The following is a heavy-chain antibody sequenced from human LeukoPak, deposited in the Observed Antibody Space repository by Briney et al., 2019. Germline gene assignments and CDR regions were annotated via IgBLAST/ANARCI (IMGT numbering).Heavy chain of an antibody. Sequence: SETLSLTCAVSGGSISSGGYSWSWIRQPPGKGLEWIGYIYHSGSTYYNPSLKSRVTISVDRSKNQFSLKLSSVTAADTAVYYCARGYYDSSGYYYFYFDHWGQGTLVTVSS. V-gene: IGHV4-30-2*01. CDR1: GGSISSGGYS. CDR3: ARGYYDSSGYYYFYFDH. CDR2: IYHSGST. D-gene: IGHD3-22*01. J-gene: IGHJ4*02.